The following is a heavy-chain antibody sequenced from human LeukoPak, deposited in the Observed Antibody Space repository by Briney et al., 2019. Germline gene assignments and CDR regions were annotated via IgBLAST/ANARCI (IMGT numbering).Heavy chain of an antibody. V-gene: IGHV3-43*01. Sequence: GGSLRLSCAASGFTFDDYTMHWVRQAPGKGLEWVSLISWDGGSTYYADSVKGRFTISRDNSKNSLYLQMNSLRTEDTALYYCAKDGVEGYSTQDYYYYYMDVWGKGTTVTISS. CDR2: ISWDGGST. D-gene: IGHD6-13*01. J-gene: IGHJ6*03. CDR3: AKDGVEGYSTQDYYYYYMDV. CDR1: GFTFDDYT.